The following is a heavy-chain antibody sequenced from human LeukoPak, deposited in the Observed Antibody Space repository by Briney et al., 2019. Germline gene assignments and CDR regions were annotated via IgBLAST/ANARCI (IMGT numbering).Heavy chain of an antibody. D-gene: IGHD3-10*01. V-gene: IGHV3-23*01. CDR1: GFTFSTYA. CDR3: AKRGPIYSASPGNYFDY. Sequence: GGSLRLSCVASGFTFSTYAMSWVRQAPGKGLEWVSTISGGGGSTYYADSVKGRFTISRDNSKNTLYLQVNSLRAEDTAVYYCAKRGPIYSASPGNYFDYWGQGTLVTVSS. CDR2: ISGGGGST. J-gene: IGHJ4*02.